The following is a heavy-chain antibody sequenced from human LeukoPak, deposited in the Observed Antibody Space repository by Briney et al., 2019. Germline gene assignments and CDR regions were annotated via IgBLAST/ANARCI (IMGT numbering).Heavy chain of an antibody. Sequence: LSLTCAVYGGSFSGYYWSWIRQAPGKGLEWVGFIRGKAYGGTTEYAASVKGRFAISRDDSKSIAYLQVNSLRTEDTAVYYCTRDPGGVYSSSHYFDYWGQGTLVTVSA. J-gene: IGHJ4*02. V-gene: IGHV3-49*03. CDR3: TRDPGGVYSSSHYFDY. D-gene: IGHD6-6*01. CDR2: IRGKAYGGTT. CDR1: GGSFSGYY.